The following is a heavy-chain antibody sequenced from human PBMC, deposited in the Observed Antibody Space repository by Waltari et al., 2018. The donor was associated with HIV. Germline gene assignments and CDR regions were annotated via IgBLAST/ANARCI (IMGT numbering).Heavy chain of an antibody. D-gene: IGHD2-15*01. J-gene: IGHJ3*02. CDR2: IYHSGST. CDR3: ARYCSGGSCHPPDAFDI. V-gene: IGHV4-4*02. Sequence: QVQLQESGPGLVKPSGTLSLTCAVSGGSISSSNWWSWVRQPPGKGLEWIGEIYHSGSTNYNPSLKSRVTISVDKAKNQFSLKLSSVTAADTAVYYCARYCSGGSCHPPDAFDIWGQGTMVTVSS. CDR1: GGSISSSNW.